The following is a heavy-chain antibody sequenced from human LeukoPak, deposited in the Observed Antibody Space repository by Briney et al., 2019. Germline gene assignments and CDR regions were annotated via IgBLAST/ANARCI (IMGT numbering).Heavy chain of an antibody. Sequence: SETLSLTCAVDGGSFSAFYWIWIRQPPGKGLEWIGEINHSGTTTYNPSLKSRVSISVDTSKNQFSLRLRSVTAADTAVYYCASTDPYSPIGTYAFDIWGQGTMVTVSS. CDR1: GGSFSAFY. V-gene: IGHV4-34*01. J-gene: IGHJ3*02. CDR2: INHSGTT. CDR3: ASTDPYSPIGTYAFDI. D-gene: IGHD6-13*01.